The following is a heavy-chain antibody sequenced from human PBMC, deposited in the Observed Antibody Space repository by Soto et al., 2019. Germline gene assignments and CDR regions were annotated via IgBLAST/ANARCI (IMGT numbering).Heavy chain of an antibody. Sequence: GGSLRLSCAASGFTFSSYAMSWGRQATGKGMEWVSVISGSGGSTYYADSVKGRFIISRDNSQNTLYLQVISLRAEDTAVYYCVRSTRPSTPGYYYYYIMDVWGQGTTVTVS. CDR2: ISGSGGST. CDR1: GFTFSSYA. CDR3: VRSTRPSTPGYYYYYIMDV. J-gene: IGHJ6*02. D-gene: IGHD6-25*01. V-gene: IGHV3-23*01.